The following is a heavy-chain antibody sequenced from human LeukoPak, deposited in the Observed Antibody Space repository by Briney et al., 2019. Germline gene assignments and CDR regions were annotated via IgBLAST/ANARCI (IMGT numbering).Heavy chain of an antibody. V-gene: IGHV3-30-3*01. Sequence: GGSLRLSCAASGFTFSSYAMHWVRQAPGKGLEWVAVISYDGSNKYYAGSVKGRFTISRDNSKNTLYLQMNSLRAEDTAVYYCAKSRDAFDIWGQGTMVTVSS. J-gene: IGHJ3*02. CDR2: ISYDGSNK. CDR3: AKSRDAFDI. CDR1: GFTFSSYA.